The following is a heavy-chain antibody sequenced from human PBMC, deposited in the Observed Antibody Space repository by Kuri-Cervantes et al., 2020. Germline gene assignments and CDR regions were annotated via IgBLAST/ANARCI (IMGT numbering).Heavy chain of an antibody. Sequence: SETLSLTCTVAGGSISSSSYYWGWIRQPPGKGLEWIASIYYSGSTYYNPSLKSRVTISVDTSKNQFSLKLSSVTAADTAVYYCARAQLGCYYGLGTNFGYWGQGTLVTVSS. CDR1: GGSISSSSYY. CDR2: IYYSGST. D-gene: IGHD3-10*01. J-gene: IGHJ4*02. V-gene: IGHV4-39*07. CDR3: ARAQLGCYYGLGTNFGY.